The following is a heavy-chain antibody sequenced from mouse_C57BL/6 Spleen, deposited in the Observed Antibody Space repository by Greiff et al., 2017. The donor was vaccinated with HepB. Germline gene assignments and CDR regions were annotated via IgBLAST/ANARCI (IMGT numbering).Heavy chain of an antibody. CDR2: IDPEDGDT. V-gene: IGHV14-1*01. J-gene: IGHJ2*01. CDR1: GFNIKDYY. CDR3: TTYYGSSFYFDY. D-gene: IGHD1-1*01. Sequence: VQLQQSGAELVRPGASVKLSCTASGFNIKDYYMHWVKQRPEQGLEWIGRIDPEDGDTEYAPKFQGKATMTADTSSNTAYLHLSSLTSEDTAVYYCTTYYGSSFYFDYWGQGTTLTVSS.